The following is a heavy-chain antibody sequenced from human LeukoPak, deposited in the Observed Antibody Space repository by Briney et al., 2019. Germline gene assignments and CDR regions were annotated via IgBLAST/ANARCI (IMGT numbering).Heavy chain of an antibody. Sequence: ASVKVSRKASGYTFTSYGISWVRQASGQGLEWMGWISAYNGNTNYAQKLQGRVTMTTDTSTSTAYMELRSLRSDDTAVYYCARDKNSILFDPWGQGTLVTVSS. CDR2: ISAYNGNT. CDR1: GYTFTSYG. CDR3: ARDKNSILFDP. J-gene: IGHJ5*02. V-gene: IGHV1-18*01. D-gene: IGHD3-3*02.